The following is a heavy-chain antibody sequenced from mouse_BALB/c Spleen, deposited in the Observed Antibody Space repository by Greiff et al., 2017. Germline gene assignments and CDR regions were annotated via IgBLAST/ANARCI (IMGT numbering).Heavy chain of an antibody. V-gene: IGHV3-8*02. CDR1: GDSITSGY. CDR3: ASYGSSYEDYAMDY. Sequence: VQLKQSGPSLVKPSQTLSLTCSVTGDSITSGYWNWIRKFPGNKLEYMGYISYSGSTYYNPSLKSRISITRDTSKNQYYLQLNSVTTEDTATYYCASYGSSYEDYAMDYWGQGTSVTVSS. J-gene: IGHJ4*01. CDR2: ISYSGST. D-gene: IGHD1-1*01.